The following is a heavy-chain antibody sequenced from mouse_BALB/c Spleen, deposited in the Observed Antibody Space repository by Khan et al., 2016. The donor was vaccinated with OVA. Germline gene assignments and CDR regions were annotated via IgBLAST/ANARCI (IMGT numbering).Heavy chain of an antibody. Sequence: EVKLVESGGGLVKPGGSLRFSCAASGFTFSSYAMSWVRQTPEKRLEWVASISGGGSTYYPDSLKGRFTISRDNARNILYLQMNSLRSEDTAMYYCVRYGSSFFDYWGQGTTLTVSS. CDR1: GFTFSSYA. CDR3: VRYGSSFFDY. CDR2: ISGGGST. V-gene: IGHV5-6-5*01. J-gene: IGHJ2*01. D-gene: IGHD1-1*01.